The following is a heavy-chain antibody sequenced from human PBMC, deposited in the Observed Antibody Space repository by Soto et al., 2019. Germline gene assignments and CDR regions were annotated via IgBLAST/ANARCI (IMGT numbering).Heavy chain of an antibody. V-gene: IGHV4-39*01. CDR2: IYYSGIT. J-gene: IGHJ4*02. CDR1: GVSISNSSYY. Sequence: QFQLQESGPGLVKPSETLSLTCTVSGVSISNSSYYWGWIRRPPGKGLEWIGTIYYSGITYYNPSLKSRVTISVDTSKNQFSLKLTSVTAADTAVYYCARHGSNWGQGTLVTVSS. CDR3: ARHGSN.